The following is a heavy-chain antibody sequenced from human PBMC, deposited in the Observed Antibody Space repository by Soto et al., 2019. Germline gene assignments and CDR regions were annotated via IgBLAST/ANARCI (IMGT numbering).Heavy chain of an antibody. CDR3: ARMSTVRDDAFDI. J-gene: IGHJ3*02. V-gene: IGHV3-66*01. Sequence: GVLRLSCAASGFTVSSNYMSWVRQAPGKGLEWVSVIYSSGSTYYADSVKGRFTISRDNSKNTLYLQMNSLRAEDTAVYYCARMSTVRDDAFDIWGQGTMVTVSS. CDR2: IYSSGST. D-gene: IGHD4-17*01. CDR1: GFTVSSNY.